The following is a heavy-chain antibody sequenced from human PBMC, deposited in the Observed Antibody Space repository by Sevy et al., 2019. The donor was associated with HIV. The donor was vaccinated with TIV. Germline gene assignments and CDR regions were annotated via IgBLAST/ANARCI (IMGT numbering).Heavy chain of an antibody. CDR3: ARDSGTYPYYFDY. CDR1: GGSGSSGSYF. J-gene: IGHJ4*02. CDR2: IHYRGST. D-gene: IGHD1-26*01. V-gene: IGHV4-61*01. Sequence: SETLSLTWTVSGGSGSSGSYFWSWIRQPPGEGLEWIGYIHYRGSTNYNPSLKSRVTISVDTSKNQFSLNLSSVTAADTAVYYCARDSGTYPYYFDYWGQGTLVTVSS.